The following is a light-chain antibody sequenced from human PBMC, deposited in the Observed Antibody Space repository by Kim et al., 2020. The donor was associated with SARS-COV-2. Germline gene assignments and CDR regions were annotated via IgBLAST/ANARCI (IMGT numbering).Light chain of an antibody. CDR2: DAS. CDR1: QSVSGY. J-gene: IGKJ4*01. V-gene: IGKV3-11*01. Sequence: LYPGERATLACRASQSVSGYLAWYQQKPGQAPRLLIYDASNRAAGIPARFSGSGSGTDFTLTISSLEPEDCAVYFCQQRSNWPLTFGGGTKVDIK. CDR3: QQRSNWPLT.